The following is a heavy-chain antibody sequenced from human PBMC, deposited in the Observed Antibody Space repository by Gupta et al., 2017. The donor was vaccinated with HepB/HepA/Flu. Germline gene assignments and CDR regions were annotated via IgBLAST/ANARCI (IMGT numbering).Heavy chain of an antibody. CDR2: IYWNDDK. J-gene: IGHJ5*02. CDR3: AQINCSSTSCYSGWFDP. Sequence: QITLKESGPTLVKPTQTLTLTCTFSGFSLSTSGVGVGWIRQPPGKALEWLALIYWNDDKRYSPSLKSRLTITKDTSKNQVVLTMTNMDPVETATDYCAQINCSSTSCYSGWFDPGGQGTLVTVSS. V-gene: IGHV2-5*01. D-gene: IGHD2-2*01. CDR1: GFSLSTSGVG.